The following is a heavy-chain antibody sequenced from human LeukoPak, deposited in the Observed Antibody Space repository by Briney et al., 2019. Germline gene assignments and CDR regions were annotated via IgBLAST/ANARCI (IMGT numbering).Heavy chain of an antibody. CDR3: ARESREASYDGSVNPAD. D-gene: IGHD3-22*01. Sequence: PSETLSLTCGVSGGSISNTNWWTWVRQPPGKGLEWIGDINLQGSTNYNPSLKSRVAISVDKSENHISLKLTSVTAADPAVYFCARESREASYDGSVNPADWGQGTLVTVSS. J-gene: IGHJ4*02. CDR1: GGSISNTNW. V-gene: IGHV4-4*02. CDR2: INLQGST.